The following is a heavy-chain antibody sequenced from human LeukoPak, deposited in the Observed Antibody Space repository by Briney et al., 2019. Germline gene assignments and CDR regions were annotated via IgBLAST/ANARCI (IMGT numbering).Heavy chain of an antibody. CDR3: ARGAYDYVWGSSFDP. CDR2: FSYSGST. D-gene: IGHD3-16*01. J-gene: IGHJ5*02. V-gene: IGHV4-31*03. Sequence: SETLSLTCTVSGGSISSGSYYWHWIRQRPGKGLEWIGHFSYSGSTYDNPSLKSRVIISVDTSKNQFSLKLSSMTAADTAVYYCARGAYDYVWGSSFDPWGQGTLVTVSS. CDR1: GGSISSGSYY.